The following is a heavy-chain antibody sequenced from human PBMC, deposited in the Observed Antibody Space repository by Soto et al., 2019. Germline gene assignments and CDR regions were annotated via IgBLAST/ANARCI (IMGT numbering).Heavy chain of an antibody. V-gene: IGHV1-18*01. CDR1: GYTFSNYG. CDR2: ISGYNGNT. D-gene: IGHD6-19*01. J-gene: IGHJ6*02. Sequence: QVQLVQSGAEVKKPGASVTVSCKASGYTFSNYGINWVRQAPGQGLEWMGWISGYNGNTNYAQTVQGRVTMTTDTSTGTVYMELRSLKSDDTAIYYCSRFIMVGGWFDPNYYHGMDVSGQGTTVTVSS. CDR3: SRFIMVGGWFDPNYYHGMDV.